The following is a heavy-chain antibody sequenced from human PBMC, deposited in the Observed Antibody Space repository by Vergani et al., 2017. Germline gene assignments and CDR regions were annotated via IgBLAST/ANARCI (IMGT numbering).Heavy chain of an antibody. CDR1: EYSFGNYW. CDR3: ARHTSYTDS. Sequence: EVELVQSGPELRKPGESLKISCKGSEYSFGNYWIGGVRQMPGKGLEWMGIIYPADSDTRYSPSFQGQVTISADKSISTAFLQWGSLKASETAHCCCARHTSYTDSWGQGTLVT. CDR2: IYPADSDT. J-gene: IGHJ4*02. V-gene: IGHV5-51*01. D-gene: IGHD1-26*01.